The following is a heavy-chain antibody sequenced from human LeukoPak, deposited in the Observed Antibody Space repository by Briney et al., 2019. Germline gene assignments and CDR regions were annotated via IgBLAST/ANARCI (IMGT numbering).Heavy chain of an antibody. D-gene: IGHD3-3*01. CDR1: GLSFSSYN. J-gene: IGHJ6*03. Sequence: GSLRLSGAASGLSFSSYNMMWVRQAPGKGPAWVSSISTISSYIYYADSVKGRFTISRDNAKISLLLQMNNLRAEEFALFYSARSFWRRYSICCYCYRYYWCKGPTVTVSS. V-gene: IGHV3-21*01. CDR3: ARSFWRRYSICCYCYRYY. CDR2: ISTISSYI.